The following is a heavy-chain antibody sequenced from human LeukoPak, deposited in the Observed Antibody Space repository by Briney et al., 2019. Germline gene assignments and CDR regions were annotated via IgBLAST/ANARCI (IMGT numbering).Heavy chain of an antibody. D-gene: IGHD4-17*01. J-gene: IGHJ4*02. Sequence: GGSLGLSCAASGFTFRSYAMTWVRQAPGKGLEWVSAISGSGGTTYYADSVRGRFTISRDNSKNTLYLQMSSLRAEDTAVYFCAKDSGAYPVTHPIDYWGQGTLVTVSS. CDR1: GFTFRSYA. CDR3: AKDSGAYPVTHPIDY. V-gene: IGHV3-23*01. CDR2: ISGSGGTT.